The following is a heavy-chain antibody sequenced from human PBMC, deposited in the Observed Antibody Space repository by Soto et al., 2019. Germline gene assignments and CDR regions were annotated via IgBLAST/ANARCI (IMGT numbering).Heavy chain of an antibody. D-gene: IGHD1-20*01. V-gene: IGHV4-4*02. J-gene: IGHJ4*02. Sequence: GFTFSSYSMNWVRQAPGKGLEWIGEIYHSGSTNYNPSLKSRVTISVDKSENQFSLKLSSVTAADTAVYYCARQITGNNGFAYWGQGTLVTVSS. CDR2: IYHSGST. CDR3: ARQITGNNGFAY. CDR1: GFTFSSYS.